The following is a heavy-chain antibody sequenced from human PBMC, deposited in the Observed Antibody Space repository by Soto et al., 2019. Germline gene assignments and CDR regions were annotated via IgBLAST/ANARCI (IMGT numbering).Heavy chain of an antibody. J-gene: IGHJ5*02. Sequence: SETLSLTCTVSGGSISSYYWSWIRQPPGKGLEWIGYIYYSGSTNYNPSLKSRVTISVDTSKNQFSLKLSSVTAADTAVYYCARAHYYDSSGYHLWGQGTLVTVSS. V-gene: IGHV4-59*01. CDR1: GGSISSYY. D-gene: IGHD3-22*01. CDR2: IYYSGST. CDR3: ARAHYYDSSGYHL.